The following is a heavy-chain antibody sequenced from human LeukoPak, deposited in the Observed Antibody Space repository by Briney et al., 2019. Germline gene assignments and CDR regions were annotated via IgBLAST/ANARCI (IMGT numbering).Heavy chain of an antibody. D-gene: IGHD4-17*01. Sequence: PSETLSLTCAVYGGSFSGYYWSWTRQPPGKGLEWIGEINHSGSTNYNPSLKSRVTISVDTSKNQFSLKLSSVTAADTAVYYCASWPTGDYPNWFDPWGQGTLVTVSS. J-gene: IGHJ5*02. CDR1: GGSFSGYY. CDR3: ASWPTGDYPNWFDP. CDR2: INHSGST. V-gene: IGHV4-34*01.